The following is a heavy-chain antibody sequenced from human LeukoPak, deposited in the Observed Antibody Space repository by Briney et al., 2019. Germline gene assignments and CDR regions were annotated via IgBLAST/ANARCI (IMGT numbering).Heavy chain of an antibody. Sequence: ASVKVSCKASGYTFTGYYMHWVRQAPGQGLEWMGWINPNSGGTSYAQKFQGRVTMTRDTSISTAYMELSRLRSDDTAVYYCARDAYYYDSSGYYSLDYWGQGTLVTVSS. CDR3: ARDAYYYDSSGYYSLDY. D-gene: IGHD3-22*01. CDR1: GYTFTGYY. CDR2: INPNSGGT. V-gene: IGHV1-2*02. J-gene: IGHJ4*02.